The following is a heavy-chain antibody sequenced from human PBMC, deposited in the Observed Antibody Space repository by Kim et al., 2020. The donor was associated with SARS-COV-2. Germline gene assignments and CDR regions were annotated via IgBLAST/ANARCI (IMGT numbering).Heavy chain of an antibody. D-gene: IGHD3-22*01. J-gene: IGHJ4*02. Sequence: ADCVEGRLTISRDNSKNTVYVQMNSLRDEDTAVYYCARRDDYYDSSALDYWGQGTLVSVSS. CDR3: ARRDDYYDSSALDY. V-gene: IGHV3-30*01.